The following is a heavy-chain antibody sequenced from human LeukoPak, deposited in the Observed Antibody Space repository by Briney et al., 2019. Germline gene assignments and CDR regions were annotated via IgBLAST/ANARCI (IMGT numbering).Heavy chain of an antibody. CDR1: GGTFSSYA. Sequence: SVKVSCKASGGTFSSYAISWVRQAPGQGLEWMGGIIPIFGTANYAQKFQGRVTITADESTSTAYMELSGLRSEDTAVYYCARDYSNLVLVYGMDVWGQGTTVTVSS. CDR3: ARDYSNLVLVYGMDV. D-gene: IGHD4-11*01. CDR2: IIPIFGTA. J-gene: IGHJ6*02. V-gene: IGHV1-69*13.